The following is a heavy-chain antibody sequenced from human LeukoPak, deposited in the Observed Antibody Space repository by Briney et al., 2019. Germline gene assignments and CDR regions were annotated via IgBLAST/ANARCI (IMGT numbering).Heavy chain of an antibody. CDR3: ATSSGSYGYDAFDI. CDR2: IYPNDFDT. J-gene: IGHJ3*02. Sequence: GESLKISCKGSGYNFATSWIGWVRQMPGKGLEWMGMIYPNDFDTRYSPSFQGQVTMSADKSISAAYLQWSSLKASDSAMYYCATSSGSYGYDAFDIWGQGTMVTVSS. D-gene: IGHD3-16*01. CDR1: GYNFATSW. V-gene: IGHV5-51*01.